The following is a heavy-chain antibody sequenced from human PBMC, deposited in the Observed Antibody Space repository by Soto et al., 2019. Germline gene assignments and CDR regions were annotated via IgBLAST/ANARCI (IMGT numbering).Heavy chain of an antibody. D-gene: IGHD6-19*01. CDR2: INPNSGGT. J-gene: IGHJ6*03. CDR1: GYTFTGYC. CDR3: ARDLAAGYSNGYYYMDV. V-gene: IGHV1-2*04. Sequence: QVQLVQSGAEVKKPGASVKVSCKASGYTFTGYCIHWVRQAPGQGLEWMGWINPNSGGTNYAQKFQGWVTVTRDTSISTVYMELSRLRFDDTAVYYCARDLAAGYSNGYYYMDVWGKGTTVTVSS.